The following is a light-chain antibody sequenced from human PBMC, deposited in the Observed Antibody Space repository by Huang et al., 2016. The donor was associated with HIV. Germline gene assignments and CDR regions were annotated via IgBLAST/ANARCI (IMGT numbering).Light chain of an antibody. J-gene: IGKJ1*01. CDR2: SAS. V-gene: IGKV3D-15*01. CDR1: QTVNNK. CDR3: QQYFEWPWT. Sequence: ILMSQSPATLSVSPGDSATLSCRANQTVNNKVAWFQQKVGQAPRLIIYSASVRASSTGVPDRFLGRGSGTEFTLSITSVQSEDLAVYYCQQYFEWPWTFGQGTRV.